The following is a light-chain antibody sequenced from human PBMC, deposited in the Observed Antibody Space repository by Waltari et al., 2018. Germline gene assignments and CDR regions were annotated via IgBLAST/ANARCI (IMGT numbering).Light chain of an antibody. CDR3: QQSSNTPRT. V-gene: IGKV1-39*01. CDR2: AAS. J-gene: IGKJ1*01. CDR1: QTISNY. Sequence: DIQMTQSPSSLSASVGDRVTITCRASQTISNYLNWYQKKTAKAPKLLIYAASSLQSGVPSRFSGSGSGTDFSLTISSLQPEDFATYYCQQSSNTPRTFGQGTKVEIK.